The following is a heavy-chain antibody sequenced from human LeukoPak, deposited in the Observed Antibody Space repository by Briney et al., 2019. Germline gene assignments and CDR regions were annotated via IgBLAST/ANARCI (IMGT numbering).Heavy chain of an antibody. D-gene: IGHD3-22*01. Sequence: SETLSLTCTVSGGSISNYYWSWIRQPAGKGLEWLGRIYTSGNTNYNPSLKSRITMSVDTSKNQFSLKLSSVTAADTAVYYCASSIDYYDSSGYGSWGQGTLVTVSS. CDR3: ASSIDYYDSSGYGS. V-gene: IGHV4-4*07. CDR1: GGSISNYY. CDR2: IYTSGNT. J-gene: IGHJ4*02.